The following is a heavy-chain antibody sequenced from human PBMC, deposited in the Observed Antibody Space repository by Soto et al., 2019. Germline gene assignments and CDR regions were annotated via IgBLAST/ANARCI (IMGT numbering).Heavy chain of an antibody. J-gene: IGHJ6*02. CDR3: AKGGHCGGDCYSESGYYYYGLDV. Sequence: QAQVVESGGGGVQPGGSLRLSCAASGFTFSSYGMHWVRQAPGKGLEWVAVISYDGSNKNYAKSVKGRFTISRDNSKNPGYLQMNGLRVEDTAVYYCAKGGHCGGDCYSESGYYYYGLDVWGQGTTVTVSS. V-gene: IGHV3-30*18. CDR1: GFTFSSYG. CDR2: ISYDGSNK. D-gene: IGHD2-21*02.